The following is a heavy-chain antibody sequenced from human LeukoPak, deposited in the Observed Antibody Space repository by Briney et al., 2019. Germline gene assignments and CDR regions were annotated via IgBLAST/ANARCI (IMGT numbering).Heavy chain of an antibody. Sequence: GGSLRLSCAASGFTFSTFEMHWVRHAPGKGLVWVSRINAEGSRIGYADSVKGRFTFSRDNARNTLYLQMNSLRAEDTGVYYCARELPREVTLDFWGHGTLVTVSS. CDR3: ARELPREVTLDF. J-gene: IGHJ4*01. CDR1: GFTFSTFE. V-gene: IGHV3-74*01. CDR2: INAEGSRI. D-gene: IGHD2-21*02.